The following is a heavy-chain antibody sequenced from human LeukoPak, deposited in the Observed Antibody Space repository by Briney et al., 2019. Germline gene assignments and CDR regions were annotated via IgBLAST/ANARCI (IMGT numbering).Heavy chain of an antibody. D-gene: IGHD2-15*01. J-gene: IGHJ4*02. CDR2: IRYDGSNK. V-gene: IGHV3-30*02. CDR1: GFTFSSYG. CDR3: AKDVYCSGGSCLGFGFDY. Sequence: GGSLRLSCAASGFTFSSYGMHWVRQAPGKGLEWVAFIRYDGSNKYYADSVKGRFTISRDNSKNTLYLQMHSLRAGDTAVYYCAKDVYCSGGSCLGFGFDYWGQGTLVTVSS.